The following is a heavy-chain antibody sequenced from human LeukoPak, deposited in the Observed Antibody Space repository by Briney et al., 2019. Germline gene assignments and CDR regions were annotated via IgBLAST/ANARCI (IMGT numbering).Heavy chain of an antibody. D-gene: IGHD2-2*01. Sequence: SQTLSLTCTVSGGSISSGSYYWSWIRQPAGKVLEWIGRIYTSGNTNYNPSLKSRVTISVDTSKNQCSLKLSSVTAADTAVYYCARGYQLLPFDPWGLGTLVTVSS. J-gene: IGHJ5*02. CDR1: GGSISSGSYY. CDR2: IYTSGNT. CDR3: ARGYQLLPFDP. V-gene: IGHV4-61*02.